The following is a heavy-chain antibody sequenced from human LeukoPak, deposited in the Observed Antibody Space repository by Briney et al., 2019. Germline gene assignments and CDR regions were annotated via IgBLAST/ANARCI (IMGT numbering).Heavy chain of an antibody. Sequence: GGSLRLSCAASGLTFSSYSMNWVRQAPGKGLEWVSYISSSSSTIYYADSVKGRFTISRDNAKNSLYLQMNSLRAEDTAVYYCARLGIAAAGTPDAFDIWGQGTMVTVSS. D-gene: IGHD6-13*01. CDR2: ISSSSSTI. CDR3: ARLGIAAAGTPDAFDI. CDR1: GLTFSSYS. J-gene: IGHJ3*02. V-gene: IGHV3-48*04.